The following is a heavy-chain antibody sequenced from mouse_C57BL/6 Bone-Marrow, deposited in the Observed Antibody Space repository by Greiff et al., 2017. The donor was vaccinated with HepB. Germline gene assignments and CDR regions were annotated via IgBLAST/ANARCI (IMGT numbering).Heavy chain of an antibody. D-gene: IGHD2-5*01. Sequence: VKLQQPGAELVKPGASVKLSCQASGYTFTSYWMLWVKQRPGRGLEWIGRIEPNSGGTKYNEKFKSKATLTVDKPSSTAYMQLSSLTSEVSAVYYCARSYYSNYGDYAMDYWGQGTSVTVSS. CDR1: GYTFTSYW. CDR3: ARSYYSNYGDYAMDY. J-gene: IGHJ4*01. V-gene: IGHV1-72*01. CDR2: IEPNSGGT.